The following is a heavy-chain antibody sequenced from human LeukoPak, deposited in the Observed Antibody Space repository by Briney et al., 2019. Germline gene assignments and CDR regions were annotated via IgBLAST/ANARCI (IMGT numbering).Heavy chain of an antibody. CDR3: ARDASRYCSSTSCPFDP. V-gene: IGHV3-21*01. Sequence: GGSLRPSCAASGFTFTSYSMDWVRQAPGKGLEWVSSISSSSSYIYYADSVKGRFTISRDNAKNSLFLQMNSLRAEDTAVYYCARDASRYCSSTSCPFDPWGQGTLVTVSS. CDR2: ISSSSSYI. CDR1: GFTFTSYS. D-gene: IGHD2-2*01. J-gene: IGHJ5*02.